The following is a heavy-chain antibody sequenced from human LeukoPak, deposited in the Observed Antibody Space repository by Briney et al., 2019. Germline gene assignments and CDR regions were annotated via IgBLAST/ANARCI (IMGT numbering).Heavy chain of an antibody. J-gene: IGHJ4*02. CDR3: SRENGACSPFGY. CDR2: ISLSGLT. V-gene: IGHV4-4*02. Sequence: SGTLSLTCGVSGGSITSTNWWSWVRQPPGQGLGWIGEISLSGLTNYNPSLKSRVTMALDKSKNHLSLNLTSVTAADTAVYYCSRENGACSPFGYWGQGTLVTVPS. CDR1: GGSITSTNW. D-gene: IGHD2-15*01.